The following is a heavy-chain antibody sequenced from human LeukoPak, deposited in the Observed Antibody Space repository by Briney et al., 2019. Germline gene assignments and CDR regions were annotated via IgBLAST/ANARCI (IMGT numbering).Heavy chain of an antibody. D-gene: IGHD3-22*01. CDR3: ARDYYDSSGYYSPADY. CDR1: GFTFSSYS. V-gene: IGHV3-21*01. CDR2: ISSSSSYI. Sequence: GGSLRLSRAASGFTFSSYSMNWVRQAPGKGLEWVSSISSSSSYIYYADSVKGRFTISRDNAKNSLYLQMNSLRAEDTAVYYCARDYYDSSGYYSPADYWGQGTLVTVSS. J-gene: IGHJ4*02.